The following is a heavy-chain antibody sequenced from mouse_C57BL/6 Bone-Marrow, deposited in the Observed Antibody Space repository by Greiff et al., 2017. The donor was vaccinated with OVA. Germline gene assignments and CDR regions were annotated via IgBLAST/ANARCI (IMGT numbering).Heavy chain of an antibody. V-gene: IGHV2-2*01. D-gene: IGHD2-12*01. CDR3: ARCYYYAMDY. CDR1: GFSLTSYG. CDR2: IWRGGST. Sequence: QVHVKQSGPGLVQPSPSLSITCTVSGFSLTSYGVHWVRQSPGKGLEWLGVIWRGGSTDYNAAFISRLSISKDNSKSQVFFKMNSLQADDTAIYYCARCYYYAMDYWGQGTSVTVSS. J-gene: IGHJ4*01.